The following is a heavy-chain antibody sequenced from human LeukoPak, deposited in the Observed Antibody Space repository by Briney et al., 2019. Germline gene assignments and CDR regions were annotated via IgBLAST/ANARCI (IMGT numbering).Heavy chain of an antibody. Sequence: SVTVSCKASGGTFSSYAISWVRQAPGQGLEWMGRIIPILGIANYAQKFQGRVTITADKSTSTAYMELSSLRSEDTAVYYCAGAISSSWTQLDYWGQGTLVTVSS. CDR2: IIPILGIA. CDR3: AGAISSSWTQLDY. D-gene: IGHD6-13*01. J-gene: IGHJ4*02. V-gene: IGHV1-69*04. CDR1: GGTFSSYA.